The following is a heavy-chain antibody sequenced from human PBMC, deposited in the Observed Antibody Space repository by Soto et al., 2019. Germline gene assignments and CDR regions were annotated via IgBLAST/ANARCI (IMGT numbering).Heavy chain of an antibody. CDR1: GGPLSSYA. CDR2: IIPIFGTT. CDR3: ARSHYYDSSGYYYFDY. D-gene: IGHD3-22*01. Sequence: SVKVFSKASGGPLSSYAISLEPQAPGQGLEWMGGIIPIFGTTRHAQKFQGRVTSSAGESTRTVHMELSRLTSEDTALYFCARSHYYDSSGYYYFDYWGQGTPVTGSS. V-gene: IGHV1-69*13. J-gene: IGHJ4*02.